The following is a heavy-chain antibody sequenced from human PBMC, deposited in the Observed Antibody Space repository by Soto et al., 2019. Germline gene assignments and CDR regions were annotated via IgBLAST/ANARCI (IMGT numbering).Heavy chain of an antibody. J-gene: IGHJ6*02. CDR2: INPNSGGT. Sequence: QVQLVQSGAEVKKPGASVKVSCKASGYTFTGYYMHWVRQAPGQGLEWMGWINPNSGGTNYAQKFQGWVTMTRDTSISTAYMELSRLRSDETAVYYCAREPITIFGVVTNKSPYYYYGMDVWGQGTTVTVSS. CDR1: GYTFTGYY. V-gene: IGHV1-2*04. CDR3: AREPITIFGVVTNKSPYYYYGMDV. D-gene: IGHD3-3*01.